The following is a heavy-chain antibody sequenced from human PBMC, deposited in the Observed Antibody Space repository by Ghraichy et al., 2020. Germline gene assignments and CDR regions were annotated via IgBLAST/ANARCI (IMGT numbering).Heavy chain of an antibody. D-gene: IGHD3-3*01. CDR3: ARGHAGVSIFGVVINWFDP. Sequence: SGPTLVKPTQTLTLTFTFSGFSLSSSGMCVSWIRQPPGKALEWLALIDWADDKYYSTSLKTRLTISKDTSKNQVVLTMTNVNPVDTGTYYCARGHAGVSIFGVVINWFDPWGQGTLVTVSS. V-gene: IGHV2-70*01. CDR1: GFSLSSSGMC. J-gene: IGHJ5*02. CDR2: IDWADDK.